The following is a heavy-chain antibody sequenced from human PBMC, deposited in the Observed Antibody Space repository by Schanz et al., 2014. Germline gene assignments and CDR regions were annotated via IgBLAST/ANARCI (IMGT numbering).Heavy chain of an antibody. CDR3: ARVHHYDPSGWGYFDY. V-gene: IGHV3-33*01. D-gene: IGHD3-22*01. Sequence: QVQLVESGGGVVQFGRSLRLSCVASGFTFSSYGMHWVRQAPGKGLEWVAFIWYDGSNKYYADSVKGRFTVSRDNARNSLYLHMNTLGAEDTAVYYCARVHHYDPSGWGYFDYWGQGALVTVSS. J-gene: IGHJ4*02. CDR1: GFTFSSYG. CDR2: IWYDGSNK.